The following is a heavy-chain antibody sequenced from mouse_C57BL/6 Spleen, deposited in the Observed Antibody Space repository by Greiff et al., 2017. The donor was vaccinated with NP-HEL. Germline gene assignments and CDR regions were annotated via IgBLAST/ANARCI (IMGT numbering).Heavy chain of an antibody. D-gene: IGHD1-1*01. Sequence: EVKLMESGAELVRPGASVKLSCTASGFNIKDDYMHWVKQRPEQGLEWIGWIDPENGDTEYASKFQGKATITADTSSNTAYLQLSSLTSEDTAVYYCTTPYGSTHWYFDVWGTGTTVTVSS. V-gene: IGHV14-4*01. CDR3: TTPYGSTHWYFDV. CDR1: GFNIKDDY. J-gene: IGHJ1*03. CDR2: IDPENGDT.